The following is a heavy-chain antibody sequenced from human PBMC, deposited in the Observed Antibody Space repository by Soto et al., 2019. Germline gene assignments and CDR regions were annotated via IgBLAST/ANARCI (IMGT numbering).Heavy chain of an antibody. CDR2: ISSSSSYI. Sequence: GGSLRLSCAASGFTFSSYSMNWVRQAPGKGLEWVSSISSSSSYIYYADSVKGRFTISRDNAKNSLYLQMNSLRAEDTAAYYCARVIRKSFVQAAIYGMDVWGQGTTVTVSS. CDR3: ARVIRKSFVQAAIYGMDV. J-gene: IGHJ6*02. V-gene: IGHV3-21*01. D-gene: IGHD2-2*02. CDR1: GFTFSSYS.